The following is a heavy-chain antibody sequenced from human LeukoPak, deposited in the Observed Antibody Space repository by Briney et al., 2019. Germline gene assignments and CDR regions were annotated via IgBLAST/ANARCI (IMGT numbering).Heavy chain of an antibody. J-gene: IGHJ6*02. CDR1: GFTFSSYS. Sequence: GGSLRLSCAASGFTFSSYSMNWVRQAPGKGLEWVSYISSSSSTIYYADSVKGRFTISRDNAKNSLYLQMNGLRAEDTAVYYCARGITIFGVARPDYYYGMDVWGQGTTVTVSS. CDR2: ISSSSSTI. D-gene: IGHD3-3*01. V-gene: IGHV3-48*01. CDR3: ARGITIFGVARPDYYYGMDV.